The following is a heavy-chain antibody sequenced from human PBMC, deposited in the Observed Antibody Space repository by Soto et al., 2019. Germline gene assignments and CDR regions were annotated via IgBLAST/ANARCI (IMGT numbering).Heavy chain of an antibody. J-gene: IGHJ4*02. D-gene: IGHD3-16*02. CDR1: GGTFSSYA. Sequence: GASVKVSCKASGGTFSSYAISWVRQAPGQGLEWMGGIIPIFGTANYAQKFQGRVTITADESTSTAYMELSSLRSEDTAVYYCATHDFTFGGVIVGPDYWGQGTLVTVS. CDR2: IIPIFGTA. CDR3: ATHDFTFGGVIVGPDY. V-gene: IGHV1-69*13.